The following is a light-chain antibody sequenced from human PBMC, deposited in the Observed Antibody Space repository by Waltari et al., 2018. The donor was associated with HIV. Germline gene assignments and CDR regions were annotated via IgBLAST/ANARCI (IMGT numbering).Light chain of an antibody. Sequence: EIVMKKSPATLSVSPGERATLSCRASESVSSNLAWYQQKPGQAPRLLLYGASTRATGIPARFSGSGSGTEFTLTISSLQSEDFVVYYCQQYNNWPPTWTFGQGTKVEIK. CDR1: ESVSSN. V-gene: IGKV3-15*01. CDR3: QQYNNWPPTWT. CDR2: GAS. J-gene: IGKJ1*01.